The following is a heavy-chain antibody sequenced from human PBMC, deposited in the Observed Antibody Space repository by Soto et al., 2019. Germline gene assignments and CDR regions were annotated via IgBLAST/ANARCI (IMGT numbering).Heavy chain of an antibody. CDR2: ISSSSRTI. V-gene: IGHV3-48*03. Sequence: VQLVESGGGLVQPGGSLRLSCAASGFSFSNYEMNWVRQAPGKGLEWVSYISSSSRTIYYADSVRGRFTISRDNAKNSVYLQMNSLRAEDTAVYYCAREESFVDYWGQGTLVTVSS. J-gene: IGHJ4*02. D-gene: IGHD1-26*01. CDR1: GFSFSNYE. CDR3: AREESFVDY.